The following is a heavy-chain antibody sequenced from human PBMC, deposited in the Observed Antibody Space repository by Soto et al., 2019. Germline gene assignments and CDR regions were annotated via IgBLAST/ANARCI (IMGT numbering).Heavy chain of an antibody. Sequence: SETLSLTCFVSGGSITSGDYYWSWVRQPPGKGLEWIGSIHYSGGTFSNPSLKSRLTMSVATSMNQFSLKLTSVTAADTAVYFCERDVKYYYDYSVFYSRFDSWGRGILVTVSS. CDR2: IHYSGGT. CDR1: GGSITSGDYY. D-gene: IGHD3-22*01. J-gene: IGHJ5*01. CDR3: ERDVKYYYDYSVFYSRFDS. V-gene: IGHV4-30-4*01.